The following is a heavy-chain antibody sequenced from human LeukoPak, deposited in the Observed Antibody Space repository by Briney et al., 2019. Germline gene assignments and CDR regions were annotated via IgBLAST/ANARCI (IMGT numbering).Heavy chain of an antibody. CDR1: GFTFSSYS. V-gene: IGHV3-21*01. CDR2: ITSSGNYI. CDR3: AELGMIGGV. J-gene: IGHJ6*04. Sequence: PGGSLRLSCAASGFTFSSYSMNWVRQAPGKGLEWVSSITSSGNYIYYADSVKGRFTISRDNAKNSLYLQMNSLRAEDTAVYYCAELGMIGGVWGKGTTVTISS. D-gene: IGHD3-10*02.